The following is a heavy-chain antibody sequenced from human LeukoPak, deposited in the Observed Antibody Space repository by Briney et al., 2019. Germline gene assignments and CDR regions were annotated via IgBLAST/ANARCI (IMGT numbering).Heavy chain of an antibody. J-gene: IGHJ4*02. CDR1: GGSISSGGYY. D-gene: IGHD3-9*01. CDR3: ARLRYFDWFIDY. Sequence: SQTLSLTCTVSGGSISSGGYYWSWIRQHPGKGLEWIGYINYSGSTYYNPSLKSRVTISVDTSKNQFSLKLSSVTAADTAVYYCARLRYFDWFIDYWGQGTLVTVSS. V-gene: IGHV4-31*03. CDR2: INYSGST.